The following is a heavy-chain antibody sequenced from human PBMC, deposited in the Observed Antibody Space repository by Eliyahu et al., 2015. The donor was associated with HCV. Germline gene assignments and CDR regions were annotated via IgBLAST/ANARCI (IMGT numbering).Heavy chain of an antibody. CDR3: ASFSQGDAFDI. Sequence: QVQLVQSGAEXKKPGASVKVSCKAXXYTFTSYXMXWVRQAPGQGLEWMGIIXPSGGSTSYAQKFQGRVTMTRDTSTSTVYMELSSLRSEDTAVYYCASFSQGDAFDIWGQGTMVTVSS. CDR2: IXPSGGST. CDR1: XYTFTSYX. D-gene: IGHD2/OR15-2a*01. J-gene: IGHJ3*02. V-gene: IGHV1-46*01.